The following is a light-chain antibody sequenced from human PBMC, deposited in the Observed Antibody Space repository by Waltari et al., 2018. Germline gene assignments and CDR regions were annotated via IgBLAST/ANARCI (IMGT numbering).Light chain of an antibody. CDR1: QGISNF. J-gene: IGKJ1*01. CDR3: QQLDTYPRT. CDR2: AAS. Sequence: IQLTQSPSTLSASVGDRVTITCRASQGISNFLAWYQHKPGKAPEVLVFAASTLRTGVPSRFSGRGSGTDFTLTISSLQPEDFATYFCQQLDTYPRTFGQGTKVEIK. V-gene: IGKV1-9*01.